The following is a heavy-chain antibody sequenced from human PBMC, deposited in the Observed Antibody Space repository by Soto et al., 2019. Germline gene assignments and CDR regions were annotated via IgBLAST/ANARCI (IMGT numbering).Heavy chain of an antibody. CDR1: GFTFSSYA. V-gene: IGHV3-30-3*01. CDR2: ISYDGSNK. J-gene: IGHJ3*02. CDR3: ARDRATRAFDI. Sequence: QVQLVESGGGVVQPGRSLRLSCAASGFTFSSYAMHWVRQAPGKGLEWVAVISYDGSNKYYADSVKGRCTISRDNSKNSLYLQMNRLRAEDTAVYYCARDRATRAFDIWGQGTMVTVSS.